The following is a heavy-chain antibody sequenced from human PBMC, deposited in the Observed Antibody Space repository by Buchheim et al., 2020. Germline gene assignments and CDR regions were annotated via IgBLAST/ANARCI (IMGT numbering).Heavy chain of an antibody. Sequence: EVQLLESGGGLVQPGGSLRLSCAASGFTFSSYAMSWVRKAPGKGLEWVSAISGSGGSPYYADSVKGRFTISSDHSKNTLYLQMNSLRAEDTAVYYCAKGIAPLRSHYYGMDVWGQGTT. CDR1: GFTFSSYA. D-gene: IGHD4-17*01. J-gene: IGHJ6*02. CDR3: AKGIAPLRSHYYGMDV. V-gene: IGHV3-23*01. CDR2: ISGSGGSP.